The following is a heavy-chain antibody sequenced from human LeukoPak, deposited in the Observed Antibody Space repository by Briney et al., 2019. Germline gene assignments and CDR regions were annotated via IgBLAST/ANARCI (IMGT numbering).Heavy chain of an antibody. CDR1: GFTFSTYW. CDR3: AKTRPLDSSSWSHGDY. Sequence: GGSLRLSCAASGFTFSTYWMHWVRQAPGKGLVWVSRVNRDGSSTSYADSVKGRFTISRDNSKNTLYLQMNSLRAEDTAVYYCAKTRPLDSSSWSHGDYWGQGTLVTVSS. V-gene: IGHV3-74*01. CDR2: VNRDGSST. D-gene: IGHD6-13*01. J-gene: IGHJ4*02.